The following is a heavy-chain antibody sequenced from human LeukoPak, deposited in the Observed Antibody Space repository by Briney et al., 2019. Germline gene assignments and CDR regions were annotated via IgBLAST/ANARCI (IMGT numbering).Heavy chain of an antibody. D-gene: IGHD3-10*01. CDR1: RFMFKSYG. Sequence: GGSLRLSCAASRFMFKSYGMHWVRQAPGKGLEWVAFISYDGTNKDYADFVKGRLTISRDNSKNTLFLQMDNLRPEDTAVYYCASEFYGSGSYYEGIDYWGQGTLVTVSS. CDR3: ASEFYGSGSYYEGIDY. CDR2: ISYDGTNK. J-gene: IGHJ4*02. V-gene: IGHV3-30-3*01.